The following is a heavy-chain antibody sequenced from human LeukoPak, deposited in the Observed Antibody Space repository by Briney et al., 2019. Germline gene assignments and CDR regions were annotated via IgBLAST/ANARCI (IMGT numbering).Heavy chain of an antibody. J-gene: IGHJ4*02. V-gene: IGHV1-18*01. CDR3: ARNRFRTLDY. Sequence: ASVKVSCKAAGYTFTSYGISWVRQPPGQGLEWMGWISAYNGNTNYAQKLQGRVTMATDTSTSTAYMELRSLRSDDTAVYYCARNRFRTLDYWGQGTLVTVSS. CDR2: ISAYNGNT. D-gene: IGHD3-3*01. CDR1: GYTFTSYG.